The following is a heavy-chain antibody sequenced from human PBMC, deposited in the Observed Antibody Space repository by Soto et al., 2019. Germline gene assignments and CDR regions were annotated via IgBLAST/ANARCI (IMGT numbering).Heavy chain of an antibody. V-gene: IGHV4-59*08. J-gene: IGHJ6*03. CDR2: IYYSGGT. D-gene: IGHD6-13*01. Sequence: SETLSLTCTVSGGSISSYYWSWIRQPPGKGLEWIGYIYYSGGTNYNPSLKSRVTISVDTSKNQFSLKLSSVTAADTAVYYCVRHYRIAAARYYYYYMDVWGKGTTVTVSS. CDR1: GGSISSYY. CDR3: VRHYRIAAARYYYYYMDV.